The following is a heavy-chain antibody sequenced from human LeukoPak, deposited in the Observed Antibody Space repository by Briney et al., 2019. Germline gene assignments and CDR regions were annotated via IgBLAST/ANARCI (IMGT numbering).Heavy chain of an antibody. J-gene: IGHJ4*02. CDR2: INHSGST. D-gene: IGHD6-13*01. Sequence: PSETLSLTCAVYGGSFSGYYWSWIRQPPGKGLEWIGEINHSGSTNYNPSLKSRVTISVDTSKNQFSLKLNSVTAADTAVYYCARGSGYSSSWSDYWGQGTLVTVSS. CDR3: ARGSGYSSSWSDY. V-gene: IGHV4-34*01. CDR1: GGSFSGYY.